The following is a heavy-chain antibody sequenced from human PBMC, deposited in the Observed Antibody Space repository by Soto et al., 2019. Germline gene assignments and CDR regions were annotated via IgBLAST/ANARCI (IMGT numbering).Heavy chain of an antibody. D-gene: IGHD2-15*01. CDR2: ISAYHGNT. J-gene: IGHJ4*02. CDR3: ARAWYCSGGSCYSDY. CDR1: GYTFSSYG. V-gene: IGHV1-18*01. Sequence: ASVKVSCKASGYTFSSYGISWLLQAPGQGLEWMGWISAYHGNTKYAQNLQGRVTMTTDTSTSTAYMELRSLRSDDTAVYYCARAWYCSGGSCYSDYWGQGTLVTVSS.